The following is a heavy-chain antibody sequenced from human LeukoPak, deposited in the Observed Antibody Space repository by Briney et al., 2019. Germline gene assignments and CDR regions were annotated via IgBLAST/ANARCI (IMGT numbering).Heavy chain of an antibody. V-gene: IGHV1-18*01. D-gene: IGHD3-3*01. CDR2: ISAYNGNT. J-gene: IGHJ4*02. CDR1: GYTFTSYG. CDR3: ARVEGPSIFGVIDY. Sequence: GASVKVSCKASGYTFTSYGISWVRRAPGQGLEWMGWISAYNGNTNYAQKLQGRVTMTTDTSTSTAYMEVRSLRSDDTAVYFCARVEGPSIFGVIDYWGQGTLVTISS.